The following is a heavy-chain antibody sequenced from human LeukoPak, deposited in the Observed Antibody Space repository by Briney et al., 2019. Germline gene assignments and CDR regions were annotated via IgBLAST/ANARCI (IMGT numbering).Heavy chain of an antibody. J-gene: IGHJ3*02. Sequence: PGRSLRLSCTASGFTFGDYAMSWVRQAPGKGLEWVGFIRCKAYRGTTEYAASVKRRFTISRDDSKRIAYLQMNSLKTEDTAVYYCARIVVVAAFDAFDIWGQGTMVTVSS. CDR2: IRCKAYRGTT. CDR3: ARIVVVAAFDAFDI. V-gene: IGHV3-49*04. CDR1: GFTFGDYA. D-gene: IGHD2-15*01.